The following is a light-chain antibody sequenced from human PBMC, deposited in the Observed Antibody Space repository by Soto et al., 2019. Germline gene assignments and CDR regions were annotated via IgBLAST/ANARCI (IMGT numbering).Light chain of an antibody. J-gene: IGLJ2*01. V-gene: IGLV4-69*01. CDR2: LNSDGSH. Sequence: QPVLTQSPSASASLGASVKLTCTLSSGHSNYAIAWLQQKPEKGPRFLMKLNSDGSHRKGDGIPDRFSGASSGADRYLIISSLQSDDEGDYFCQTWATGLQGIFGAGTKLTVL. CDR3: QTWATGLQGI. CDR1: SGHSNYA.